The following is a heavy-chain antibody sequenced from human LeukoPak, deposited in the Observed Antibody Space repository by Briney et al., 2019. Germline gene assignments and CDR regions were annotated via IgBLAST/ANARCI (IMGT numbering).Heavy chain of an antibody. Sequence: GGSLRPSCAASGFTFSDYYMSWLRQAPGKGLEWVAYICDSGRTVYYADSVKGRFTISRDNAKNSVYLQMNNLRAEDTAVYYCARDRLGDYDHSGYYDKWGQGTLVPVSS. CDR2: ICDSGRTV. CDR3: ARDRLGDYDHSGYYDK. V-gene: IGHV3-11*01. J-gene: IGHJ4*02. CDR1: GFTFSDYY. D-gene: IGHD3-22*01.